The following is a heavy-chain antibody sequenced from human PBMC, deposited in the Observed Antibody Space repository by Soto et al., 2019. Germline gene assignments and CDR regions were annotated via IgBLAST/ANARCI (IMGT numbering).Heavy chain of an antibody. CDR3: AKILRERANYGSGSYYNSNAFDI. D-gene: IGHD3-10*01. V-gene: IGHV3-23*01. J-gene: IGHJ3*02. CDR1: GFTFSSYA. Sequence: GGSLRLSCAASGFTFSSYAMSWVRQAPGKGLEWVSAISGSGGSTYYADSVKGRFTISRDNSKNTLYLQMNSLRAEDTAVYYCAKILRERANYGSGSYYNSNAFDIWGQGTMVTVSS. CDR2: ISGSGGST.